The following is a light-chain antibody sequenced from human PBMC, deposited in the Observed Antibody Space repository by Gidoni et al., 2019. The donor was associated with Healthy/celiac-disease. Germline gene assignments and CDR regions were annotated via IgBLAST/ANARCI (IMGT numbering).Light chain of an antibody. V-gene: IGKV3-15*01. CDR1: PSVSSN. CDR2: GAS. Sequence: EIVMTQSRATLSVSPGERATLSCRASPSVSSNLSWYQQKPGQAPRLLIYGASTRTTGIPARFSGSGSGTEFTLTISSLQSEDFAVYYCQQYNNWPPGTFGQGTKLEIK. CDR3: QQYNNWPPGT. J-gene: IGKJ2*02.